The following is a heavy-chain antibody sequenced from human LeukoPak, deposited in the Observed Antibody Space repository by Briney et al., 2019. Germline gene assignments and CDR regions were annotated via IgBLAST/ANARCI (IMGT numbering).Heavy chain of an antibody. CDR2: IFYTGST. J-gene: IGHJ4*02. V-gene: IGHV4-59*01. D-gene: IGHD5-24*01. CDR1: GGSISGYY. CDR3: ARGGGYNTFDY. Sequence: SETLSLTCTVSGGSISGYYWSWIRQPPGEGLEWIGFIFYTGSTNYNPSLKSRVTISVDTSKNQFSLRLSSVTAADTAVYSRARGGGYNTFDYWGQGTLVTVSS.